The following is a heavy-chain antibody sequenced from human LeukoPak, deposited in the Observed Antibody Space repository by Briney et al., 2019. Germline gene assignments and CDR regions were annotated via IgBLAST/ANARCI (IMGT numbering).Heavy chain of an antibody. V-gene: IGHV3-7*01. Sequence: GGSLRLSCAASGFTFSSYWMSWVRQAPGKGLEWEANIKQDGSEKYYVDSVKGRFTISRDNAKNSLYLQMNSLRAEDTAVYYCARDGKYFWSGSSYWGQGTLVTVSS. CDR1: GFTFSSYW. D-gene: IGHD3-3*01. J-gene: IGHJ4*02. CDR3: ARDGKYFWSGSSY. CDR2: IKQDGSEK.